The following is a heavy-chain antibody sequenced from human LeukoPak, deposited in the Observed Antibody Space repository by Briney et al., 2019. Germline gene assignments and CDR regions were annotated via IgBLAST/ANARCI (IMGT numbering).Heavy chain of an antibody. CDR2: IYYSGST. V-gene: IGHV4-39*01. CDR3: ARTGYSSGWDPQGEYFDY. CDR1: GGSISSSSYY. D-gene: IGHD6-19*01. Sequence: SETLSLTCTVSGGSISSSSYYWGWIRQPPGKGLEWIGSIYYSGSTYYNPSLKSRVTISVDTSKNQFSLKLSSVTAADTAVYYCARTGYSSGWDPQGEYFDYWGQGTLVTVSS. J-gene: IGHJ4*02.